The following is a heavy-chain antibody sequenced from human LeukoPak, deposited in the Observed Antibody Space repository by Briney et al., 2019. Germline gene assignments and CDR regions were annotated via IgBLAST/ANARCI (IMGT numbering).Heavy chain of an antibody. CDR3: ARLKNPYYWGSGDDAFDI. CDR2: IYPDDSET. V-gene: IGHV5-51*01. J-gene: IGHJ3*02. CDR1: EYRFTTDY. D-gene: IGHD7-27*01. Sequence: GESLKISCKASEYRFTTDYIGWVRQMPGKGLEWMGIIYPDDSETNYSPSFQGQVSMSVDKSISTAYLQWSSLKASDTAMYYCARLKNPYYWGSGDDAFDIWGQGTMVTVSS.